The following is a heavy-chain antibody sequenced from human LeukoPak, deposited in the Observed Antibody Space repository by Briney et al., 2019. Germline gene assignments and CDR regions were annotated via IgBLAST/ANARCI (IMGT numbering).Heavy chain of an antibody. CDR3: ARKPVAATPGYFDY. CDR2: INSDGRSI. V-gene: IGHV3-74*01. CDR1: GFTFSSHW. J-gene: IGHJ4*02. Sequence: PGGSLRLSCAASGFTFSSHWMRWVCQAPGKGLVWVSRINSDGRSISYADSVKGRFTISRDNAKNTLYLQMNSLRAEDTAVYYCARKPVAATPGYFDYWGQGTLVTVSS. D-gene: IGHD2-15*01.